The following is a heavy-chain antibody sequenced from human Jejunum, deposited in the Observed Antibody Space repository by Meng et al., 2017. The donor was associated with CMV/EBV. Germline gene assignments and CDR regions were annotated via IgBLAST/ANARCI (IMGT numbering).Heavy chain of an antibody. CDR3: ARFFDH. CDR2: IYSDGRT. V-gene: IGHV4-61*01. CDR1: GYSVSNYNNY. Sequence: ETMSLTCTVSGYSVSNYNNYWTWIRQPPGKGMEWIGYIYSDGRTNYNPSLKSRITISVDTSKNQFSLKLSSVTAADTAVYYCARFFDHWGQGTLVTVSS. J-gene: IGHJ4*02.